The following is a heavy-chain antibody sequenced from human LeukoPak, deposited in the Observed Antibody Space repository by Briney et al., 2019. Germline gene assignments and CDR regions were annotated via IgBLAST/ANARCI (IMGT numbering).Heavy chain of an antibody. CDR1: GFTFSSYA. J-gene: IGHJ4*02. CDR3: AKDYYDFWSGYSPFDY. CDR2: FSGSGGST. V-gene: IGHV3-23*01. D-gene: IGHD3-3*01. Sequence: GGSLRLSCAASGFTFSSYAMSWVRQAPGKGLEWVSAFSGSGGSTYYADSVKGRFTISRDNSKNTLYLQMNSLRAEDTAVYYCAKDYYDFWSGYSPFDYWGQGTLVTVSS.